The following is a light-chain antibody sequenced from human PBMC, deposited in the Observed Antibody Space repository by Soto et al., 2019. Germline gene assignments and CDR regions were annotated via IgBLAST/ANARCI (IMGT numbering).Light chain of an antibody. CDR2: GAS. Sequence: EIVLTQSPGTLSLSPGERATLSCRASQSVSSSYLAWYQQRPGQAPRLLIDGASTRATGIPDRVSGRGSGTDFTLSVRRLEPEDFAVYYCQQYGSSPNTFGQGTKLEIK. V-gene: IGKV3-20*01. J-gene: IGKJ2*01. CDR1: QSVSSSY. CDR3: QQYGSSPNT.